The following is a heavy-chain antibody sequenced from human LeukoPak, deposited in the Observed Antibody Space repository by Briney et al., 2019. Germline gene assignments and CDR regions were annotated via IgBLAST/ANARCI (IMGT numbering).Heavy chain of an antibody. CDR3: ARASYGYLDY. D-gene: IGHD5-18*01. CDR1: GFTFSSYE. V-gene: IGHV3-48*03. J-gene: IGHJ4*02. CDR2: ISSSGSTI. Sequence: GGSLRLSCAASGFTFSSYEMNWVRQAPGKGLEWVSYISSSGSTIYYADSVKVRFTISRDNAKNSLYLQMNSLRAEDTAVYYCARASYGYLDYWGQGTLVTVSS.